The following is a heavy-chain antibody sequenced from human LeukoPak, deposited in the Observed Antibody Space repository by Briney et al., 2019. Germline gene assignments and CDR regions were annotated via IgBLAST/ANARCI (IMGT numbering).Heavy chain of an antibody. CDR3: ARGYYYCSSTSCYTAFYYYMDV. CDR2: ISSSGSTI. J-gene: IGHJ6*03. CDR1: GFTFSDYY. V-gene: IGHV3-11*01. D-gene: IGHD2-2*02. Sequence: GGSLRLSCAASGFTFSDYYMSWIRQAPGKGLEWVSYISSSGSTIYYADSVKGRFTISRDNAKNSLYLQMNSLRAEDTAVYCCARGYYYCSSTSCYTAFYYYMDVWGKGTTVTVSS.